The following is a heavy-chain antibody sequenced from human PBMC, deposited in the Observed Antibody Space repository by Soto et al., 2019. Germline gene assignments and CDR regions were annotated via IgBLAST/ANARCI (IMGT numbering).Heavy chain of an antibody. CDR1: GDSLTNNHW. CDR3: VRDSRTGCSSINCYMH. J-gene: IGHJ4*02. CDR2: IWHTVRP. Sequence: QLQLRESGPGLVQPSGTLSLTCDVSGDSLTNNHWWSWVRQAPGKGLEWIGEIWHTVRPNYNPSHKCRVAISIDKSKYQFSLKLSSVTAADTAVYYCVRDSRTGCSSINCYMHWGQGTLVTVSS. V-gene: IGHV4-4*02. D-gene: IGHD2-15*01.